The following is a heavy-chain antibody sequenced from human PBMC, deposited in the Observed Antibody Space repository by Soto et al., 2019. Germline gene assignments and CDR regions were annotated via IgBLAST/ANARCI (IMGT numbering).Heavy chain of an antibody. CDR2: IYYSGST. Sequence: QVQLQESGPGLVKPSQTLSLTCTVSGGSISSADYYWSWIRQHPGKGLEWIGYIYYSGSTYYNPSLKSRVNISVDTSKNQFPLKLTPVTAADTAVYYCARENGDFWTDAFDIWGQGTMVTVSS. J-gene: IGHJ3*02. V-gene: IGHV4-31*03. D-gene: IGHD3-3*01. CDR3: ARENGDFWTDAFDI. CDR1: GGSISSADYY.